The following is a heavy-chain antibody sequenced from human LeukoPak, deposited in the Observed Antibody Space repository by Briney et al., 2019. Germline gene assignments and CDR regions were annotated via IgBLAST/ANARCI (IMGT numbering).Heavy chain of an antibody. CDR2: IYYSGST. Sequence: SETLSLTCTVSGGSVSSGSYYWSWIRQPPGKGLEWIGYIYYSGSTNYDPSLKSRVTISVDTSKNQFSLKLSSVTAADTAVYYCARKWLRSTPTNEYYYYGMDVWGKGTTVTVSS. V-gene: IGHV4-61*01. J-gene: IGHJ6*04. CDR1: GGSVSSGSYY. D-gene: IGHD5-12*01. CDR3: ARKWLRSTPTNEYYYYGMDV.